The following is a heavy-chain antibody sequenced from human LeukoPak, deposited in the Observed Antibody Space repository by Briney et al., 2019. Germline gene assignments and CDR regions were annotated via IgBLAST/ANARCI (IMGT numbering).Heavy chain of an antibody. CDR1: EFIVSSKY. CDR3: ARGSYYDSSGSNAFDF. J-gene: IGHJ3*01. D-gene: IGHD3-22*01. V-gene: IGHV3-53*01. CDR2: IYGGGST. Sequence: GGSLRLSCAASEFIVSSKYMSWVRQAPGKGLEWVSVIYGGGSTYNADSVKGRFTISRDKSKNTLYLQMNSVRAEDTAVYYCARGSYYDSSGSNAFDFWGQGTMVTVSS.